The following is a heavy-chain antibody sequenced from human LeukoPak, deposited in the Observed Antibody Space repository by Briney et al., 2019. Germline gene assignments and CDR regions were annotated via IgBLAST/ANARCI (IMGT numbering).Heavy chain of an antibody. J-gene: IGHJ4*02. CDR2: ISSSGGTT. CDR3: AKDRLLNCRGDCYIFDY. V-gene: IGHV3-23*01. CDR1: RFTFSSYG. Sequence: GGTLRLSCAASRFTFSSYGMSWVRQAPEKGLEWVSGISSSGGTTYYADSVKGRFTISRDNSKNTLYLQMNSLRAEDTAVYYCAKDRLLNCRGDCYIFDYWGQGTVVTVSS. D-gene: IGHD2-21*02.